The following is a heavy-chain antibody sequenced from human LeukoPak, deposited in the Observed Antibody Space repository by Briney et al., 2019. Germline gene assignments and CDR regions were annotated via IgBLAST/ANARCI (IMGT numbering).Heavy chain of an antibody. V-gene: IGHV3-23*01. CDR2: ISGSGGSK. J-gene: IGHJ4*02. CDR3: AKDSNLDY. Sequence: GGSLRLSCAASGFTFSSDAMSWVRQAPGKGPEWVSIISGSGGSKFYADFVKGRFTISRDNSNKALYLQMNSLRAEDTALYYCAKDSNLDYWGQGTLVTVSS. CDR1: GFTFSSDA.